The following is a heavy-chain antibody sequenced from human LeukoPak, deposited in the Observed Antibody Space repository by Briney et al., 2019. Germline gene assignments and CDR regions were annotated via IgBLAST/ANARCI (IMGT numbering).Heavy chain of an antibody. V-gene: IGHV3-23*01. CDR3: AKDFRWGSPLDY. J-gene: IGHJ4*02. D-gene: IGHD2-21*01. CDR1: GLTFSSYA. Sequence: PGGSLRLSCAASGLTFSSYALSWVRQGPGKGLEWVSGITGSGGTTYYADSVKGRFTISRDNSKNTLYLQMNSLRAEDTAVYYCAKDFRWGSPLDYWGQGTLVTVSS. CDR2: ITGSGGTT.